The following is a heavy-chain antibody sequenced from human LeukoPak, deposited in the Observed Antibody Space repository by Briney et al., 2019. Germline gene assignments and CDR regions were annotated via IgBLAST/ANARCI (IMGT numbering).Heavy chain of an antibody. CDR3: AKDRGGSYPGGFDS. CDR2: IRGTDDST. Sequence: PGGSLRLSCAASGFTFSIYAMNGVRRAPGKGLEWVSAIRGTDDSTYYADSVKGRFTISRDNSKNTLYLQMNSLRAEDTAVYYCAKDRGGSYPGGFDSWGQGTLVTVSS. D-gene: IGHD1-26*01. V-gene: IGHV3-23*01. CDR1: GFTFSIYA. J-gene: IGHJ4*02.